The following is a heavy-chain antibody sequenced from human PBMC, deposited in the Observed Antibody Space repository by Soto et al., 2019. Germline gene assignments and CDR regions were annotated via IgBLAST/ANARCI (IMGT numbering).Heavy chain of an antibody. CDR3: AHRRIGLEGSMRYFNY. Sequence: QITLKESGPTLVKPTQTLTLTCACSGFSLSTRGVGVGWIRQPPGKALEWLALIYWDDDKRYSPSLESRLTINKDTSKNQVVLTMTEVDPVDTATYYCAHRRIGLEGSMRYFNYWGQGTLVTVSS. CDR1: GFSLSTRGVG. J-gene: IGHJ4*02. V-gene: IGHV2-5*02. CDR2: IYWDDDK. D-gene: IGHD3-22*01.